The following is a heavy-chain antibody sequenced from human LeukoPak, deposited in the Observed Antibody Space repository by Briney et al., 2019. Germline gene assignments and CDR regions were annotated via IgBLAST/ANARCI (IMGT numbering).Heavy chain of an antibody. CDR3: ARRIIAGRAFDI. V-gene: IGHV4-59*08. CDR1: GGSISSYY. D-gene: IGHD6-6*01. Sequence: PSETLSLTCTVSGGSISSYYWSWIRQPPGKGLEWIGYIYYSGSTNYNPSLKSRVTISVDTSKNQFSLKLSSVTAADTAVYYCARRIIAGRAFDIWGQGTMVTVSS. CDR2: IYYSGST. J-gene: IGHJ3*02.